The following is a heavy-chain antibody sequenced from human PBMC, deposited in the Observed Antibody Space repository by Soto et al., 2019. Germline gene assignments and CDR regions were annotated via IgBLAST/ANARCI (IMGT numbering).Heavy chain of an antibody. V-gene: IGHV4-39*01. Sequence: SETLSLTCTVSGGSISSSSYYWGWIRQPPGKGLEWIGYIYYSGSTYYNPSLKSRVTISVDTSKNQFSLKLSSVSAADAAVYYCARHPKLIFGSGTQTRRTRLTYFQHRGQGTLVTVSS. CDR3: ARHPKLIFGSGTQTRRTRLTYFQH. CDR2: IYYSGST. D-gene: IGHD3-10*01. J-gene: IGHJ1*01. CDR1: GGSISSSSYY.